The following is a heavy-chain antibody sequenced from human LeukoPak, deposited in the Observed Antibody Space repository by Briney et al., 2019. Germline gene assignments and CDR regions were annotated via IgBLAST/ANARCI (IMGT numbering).Heavy chain of an antibody. CDR3: ARGFASGWYSRYDP. V-gene: IGHV4-61*01. CDR2: VYHTGST. J-gene: IGHJ5*02. CDR1: GDPVSRGSYY. Sequence: SETLSLTCTVSGDPVSRGSYYWSWIRQPTGKELEWIRYVYHTGSTNYNPSLKSRFTISVDKSKNEFSLKMTSVTAADTAVYYCARGFASGWYSRYDPWGQGTLVTVSS. D-gene: IGHD6-19*01.